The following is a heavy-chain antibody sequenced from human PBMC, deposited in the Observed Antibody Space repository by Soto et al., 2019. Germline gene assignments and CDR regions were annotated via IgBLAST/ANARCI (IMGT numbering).Heavy chain of an antibody. J-gene: IGHJ3*02. V-gene: IGHV3-13*01. D-gene: IGHD2-15*01. CDR2: IGTAGDT. Sequence: GGSLRLSCAASGFTFSSYDMHWVRQATGKGLEWVSAIGTAGDTYYPGSVKGRFTISRENAKNSLYLQMNSLRAGDTAVYYCARESQGGYCSGGSCYGHAFDIWGQGTMVTVSS. CDR3: ARESQGGYCSGGSCYGHAFDI. CDR1: GFTFSSYD.